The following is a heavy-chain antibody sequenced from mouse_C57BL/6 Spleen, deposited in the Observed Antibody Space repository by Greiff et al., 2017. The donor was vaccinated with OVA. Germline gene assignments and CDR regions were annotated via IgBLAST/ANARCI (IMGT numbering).Heavy chain of an antibody. CDR3: ARWGVVATYWYFDV. V-gene: IGHV1-39*01. CDR2: INPNYGTT. J-gene: IGHJ1*03. CDR1: GYSFTDYN. D-gene: IGHD1-1*01. Sequence: EVQLQQSGPELVKPGASVKISCKASGYSFTDYNMNWVKQSNGKSLEWIGVINPNYGTTSYNQKFKGKATLTVDQSSSTAYMQLNSLTSEYSAVYYCARWGVVATYWYFDVWGTGTTVTVSS.